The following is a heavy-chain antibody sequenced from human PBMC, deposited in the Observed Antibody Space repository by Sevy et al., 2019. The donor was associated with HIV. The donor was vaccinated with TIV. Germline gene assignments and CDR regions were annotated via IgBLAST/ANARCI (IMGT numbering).Heavy chain of an antibody. Sequence: GESLKISCAASGFTFSSYGMHWVRQAPGKGLEWVAVISYDGSNKYYADSVKGRFTISRDNCKNTLYLQMNSLRAEDTAVYYCAKHPKELWGSGSAFDIWGQGTMVTVS. V-gene: IGHV3-30*18. D-gene: IGHD2-21*01. J-gene: IGHJ3*02. CDR3: AKHPKELWGSGSAFDI. CDR2: ISYDGSNK. CDR1: GFTFSSYG.